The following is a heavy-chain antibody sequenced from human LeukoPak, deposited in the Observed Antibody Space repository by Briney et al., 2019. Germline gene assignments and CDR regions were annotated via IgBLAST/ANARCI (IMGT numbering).Heavy chain of an antibody. Sequence: GASVKVSCKASGYTFTSYDINWVRQATGQGLEWMGWMNPNSGNTGYAQKFQGRVTMTRNTSISTAYMELSSLRSEDTAVYYCARVNDFWSGYYTPYYYYGMDVWGQGTTVTVSS. CDR2: MNPNSGNT. CDR3: ARVNDFWSGYYTPYYYYGMDV. V-gene: IGHV1-8*01. CDR1: GYTFTSYD. D-gene: IGHD3-3*01. J-gene: IGHJ6*02.